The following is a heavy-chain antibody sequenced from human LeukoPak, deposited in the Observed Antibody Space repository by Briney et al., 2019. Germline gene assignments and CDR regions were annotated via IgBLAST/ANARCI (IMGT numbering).Heavy chain of an antibody. V-gene: IGHV4-4*07. D-gene: IGHD3-22*01. Sequence: SETLSLTCTVSGGSISSYYWSWIRQPAGKGLEWIGRIYTSGSTNYNPSLKSRVTMSVDTSKNQFSLKLSSVTAADTAVYYRARDYDSSGYSYYYYGMDVWGQGTTVTVSS. J-gene: IGHJ6*02. CDR1: GGSISSYY. CDR2: IYTSGST. CDR3: ARDYDSSGYSYYYYGMDV.